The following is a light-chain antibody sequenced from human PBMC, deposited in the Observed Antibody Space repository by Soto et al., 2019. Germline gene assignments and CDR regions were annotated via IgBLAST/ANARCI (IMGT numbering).Light chain of an antibody. CDR3: QQYYSAPYA. CDR2: WAS. Sequence: DIVMTQSPDSXAVSLGERATINCESXQXVLXXSNNXXXLAWYQKKPGQPPKVLIYWASTRESGVPDRFSGSGSGTDFTLTITSLQAEDVAVYYCQQYYSAPYAFGQGTKLEIK. J-gene: IGKJ2*01. CDR1: QXVLXXSNNXXX. V-gene: IGKV4-1*01.